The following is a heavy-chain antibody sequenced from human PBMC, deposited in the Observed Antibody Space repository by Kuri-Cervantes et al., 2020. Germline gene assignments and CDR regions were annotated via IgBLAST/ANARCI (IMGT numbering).Heavy chain of an antibody. J-gene: IGHJ6*03. D-gene: IGHD6-13*01. CDR2: ISSDGSST. V-gene: IGHV3-74*01. CDR3: TSLSGQIAAAGSGDMDV. CDR1: GFSFSSYW. Sequence: GESLKISCAGSGFSFSSYWMHWVRQSPGKGLVWVSRISSDGSSTSYADSVKGRFTISRDNSKNTLYLQMNSLRTEDTAVYYCTSLSGQIAAAGSGDMDVWGKGTTVTVSS.